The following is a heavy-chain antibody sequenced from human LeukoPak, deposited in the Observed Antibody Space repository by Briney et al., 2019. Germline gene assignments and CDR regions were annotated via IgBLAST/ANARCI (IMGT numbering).Heavy chain of an antibody. CDR2: IYYSGST. CDR1: GVSISSYY. Sequence: SSETLSLPCTVSGVSISSYYWSWIRQPPGKGLEWIGYIYYSGSTNYNPSLKSRVTISVDTSKNQFSLKLSSVTAADTAVYYCARVNTYYYDSSGYYYHTRLNSCFDLWGRGTLVTVSS. D-gene: IGHD3-22*01. V-gene: IGHV4-59*01. J-gene: IGHJ2*01. CDR3: ARVNTYYYDSSGYYYHTRLNSCFDL.